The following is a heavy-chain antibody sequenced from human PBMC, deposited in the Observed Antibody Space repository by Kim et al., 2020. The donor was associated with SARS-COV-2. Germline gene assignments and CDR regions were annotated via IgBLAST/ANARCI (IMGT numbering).Heavy chain of an antibody. Sequence: TKYAQTFQGKGTITRETSATTAYMELSSLRSEDTAVYYCARGDAVLDLDYWGQGTLVTVSS. V-gene: IGHV1-3*01. D-gene: IGHD2-21*02. CDR3: ARGDAVLDLDY. J-gene: IGHJ4*02. CDR2: T.